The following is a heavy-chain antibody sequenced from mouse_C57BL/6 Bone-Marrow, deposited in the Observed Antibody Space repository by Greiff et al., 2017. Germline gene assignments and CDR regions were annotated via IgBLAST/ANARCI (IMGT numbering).Heavy chain of an antibody. CDR1: GFTFTDYY. J-gene: IGHJ1*03. Sequence: EVQLQESGPVLVKPGPSVKISCKASGFTFTDYYMHWVKQSHGKSLEWIGLVYPYNGGTSYNQKFKGKATLTVDTSSSTAYMELNSRTSEDSAVYYCARAGITTVVADWYFEVWGTGTTVTVSA. CDR3: ARAGITTVVADWYFEV. D-gene: IGHD1-1*01. V-gene: IGHV1-36*01. CDR2: VYPYNGGT.